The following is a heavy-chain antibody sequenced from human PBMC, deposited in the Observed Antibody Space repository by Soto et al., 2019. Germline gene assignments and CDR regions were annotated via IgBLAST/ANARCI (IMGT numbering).Heavy chain of an antibody. D-gene: IGHD2-15*01. J-gene: IGHJ4*02. CDR2: INPNSGGT. V-gene: IGHV1-2*04. Sequence: ASVKVSCKASGYTFTDYYMHWVRQAPGQGLAWMGWINPNSGGTNYAQKFQGWVTMTRDTSISTAYMELSRLTSDDTAVYYCATQRVGDASGGSPFGCWGQGTPVTVSS. CDR1: GYTFTDYY. CDR3: ATQRVGDASGGSPFGC.